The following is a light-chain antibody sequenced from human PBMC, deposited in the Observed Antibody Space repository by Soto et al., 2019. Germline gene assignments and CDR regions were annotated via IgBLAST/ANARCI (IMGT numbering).Light chain of an antibody. Sequence: VVTQSPGTLSLYPGARATLSCRASQSVSSSHLAWYQQKPGQAPRLLMYGASTRATGIPARFSGSGSGTEFTLTISSLQSEDFAVYYCPQYNNWPRTFGQGTKVDIK. V-gene: IGKV3-15*01. CDR1: QSVSSSH. J-gene: IGKJ1*01. CDR2: GAS. CDR3: PQYNNWPRT.